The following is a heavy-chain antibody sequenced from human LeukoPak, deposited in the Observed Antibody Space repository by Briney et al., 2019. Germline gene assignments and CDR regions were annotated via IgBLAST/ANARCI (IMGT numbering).Heavy chain of an antibody. J-gene: IGHJ4*02. CDR1: GYSFTSYW. Sequence: GESLKISCKGSGYSFTSYWSGWVRQMPGKGLEWMGIIYPGDSDTRYSPSFQGQVTISADKSISTAYLQWSSLKASDTAMYYCERHGIQLWSPFDYWGQGTLVTVSS. CDR2: IYPGDSDT. V-gene: IGHV5-51*01. CDR3: ERHGIQLWSPFDY. D-gene: IGHD5-18*01.